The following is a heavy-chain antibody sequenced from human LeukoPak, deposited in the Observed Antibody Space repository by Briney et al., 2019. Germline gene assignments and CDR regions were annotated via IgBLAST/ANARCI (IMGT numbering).Heavy chain of an antibody. CDR2: ISGSGDST. J-gene: IGHJ6*03. CDR1: GFTFSSYG. V-gene: IGHV3-23*01. D-gene: IGHD7-27*01. Sequence: GGSLRLSCAASGFTFSSYGMSWVRQAPGEGLEWVSAISGSGDSTYYADSVKGRFTISRDNSKNTLYLQMNSLRAEDTAVYYCAKDSNWGRYYYYYMDVWGKGTTVTVSS. CDR3: AKDSNWGRYYYYYMDV.